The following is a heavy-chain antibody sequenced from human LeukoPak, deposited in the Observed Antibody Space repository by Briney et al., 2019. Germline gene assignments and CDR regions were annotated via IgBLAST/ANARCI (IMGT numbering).Heavy chain of an antibody. CDR3: ARDPPPTRWFDT. CDR2: IYHSGST. CDR1: GYSISSGYY. Sequence: PSETLSLTCTVSGYSISSGYYWGWVRPPPGKGLEWIGSIYHSGSTYYNPSLKGRVTISVDTSKNQFSLKLSSVTAADTAVYSCARDPPPTRWFDTWGQGTLVTVSS. J-gene: IGHJ5*02. V-gene: IGHV4-38-2*02.